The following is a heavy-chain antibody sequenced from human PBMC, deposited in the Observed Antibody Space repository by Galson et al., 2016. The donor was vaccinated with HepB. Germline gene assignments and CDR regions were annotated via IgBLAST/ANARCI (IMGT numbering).Heavy chain of an antibody. CDR2: TYYRSKWFH. CDR1: GDSVSNNRAA. J-gene: IGHJ3*01. Sequence: CAISGDSVSNNRAAWNWIRQSPSRGLEWLGRTYYRSKWFHDYAASVKGRLTISPDTSLNQFSLQLNSVTPGDTAVYYCARDWGVALAGRDAFDLWGPGTLVTVSS. V-gene: IGHV6-1*01. CDR3: ARDWGVALAGRDAFDL. D-gene: IGHD6-19*01.